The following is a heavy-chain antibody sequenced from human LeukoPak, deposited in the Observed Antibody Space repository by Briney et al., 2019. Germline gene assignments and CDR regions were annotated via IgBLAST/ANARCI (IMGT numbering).Heavy chain of an antibody. V-gene: IGHV3-30*18. CDR3: AKSHGYSYGFDY. J-gene: IGHJ4*02. Sequence: GGSLRLSCEDSGFTFSRYGMHWVRQTPGKGLEWVAVISYDASNKYYADSVKGRFTISRDNSKNTLYLQMNSLRAEDTAVYYCAKSHGYSYGFDYWGQGTLVTVSS. CDR2: ISYDASNK. D-gene: IGHD5-18*01. CDR1: GFTFSRYG.